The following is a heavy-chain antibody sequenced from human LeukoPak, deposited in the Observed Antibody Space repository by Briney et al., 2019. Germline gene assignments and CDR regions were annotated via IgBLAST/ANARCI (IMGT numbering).Heavy chain of an antibody. J-gene: IGHJ5*02. V-gene: IGHV4-39*01. CDR1: GGSISSSSYY. CDR2: IYYSGST. Sequence: KPSETLSLTCTVSGGSISSSSYYWGWIRQPPGKGLEWIGSIYYSGSTYYNPSLKSRVTISVDTSKNQFSLKLSSVTAADTAVYHCARPQGYYYDSSGNNWFDPWGQGTLVTVSS. CDR3: ARPQGYYYDSSGNNWFDP. D-gene: IGHD3-22*01.